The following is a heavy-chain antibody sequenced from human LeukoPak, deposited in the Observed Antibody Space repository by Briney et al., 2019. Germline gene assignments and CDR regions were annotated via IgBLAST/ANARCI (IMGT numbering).Heavy chain of an antibody. J-gene: IGHJ4*02. CDR2: IYPVDSNA. CDR1: GYSFTSYW. CDR3: ATRRAAAGKYYFDY. V-gene: IGHV5-51*01. Sequence: GESLKISCKGSGYSFTSYWIGWVRQMPGKGLEWMGIIYPVDSNARYSPPFQRQVTISADKSINTAYLQWSSLKASDTAMYYCATRRAAAGKYYFDYWGQGTLVTVSS. D-gene: IGHD6-13*01.